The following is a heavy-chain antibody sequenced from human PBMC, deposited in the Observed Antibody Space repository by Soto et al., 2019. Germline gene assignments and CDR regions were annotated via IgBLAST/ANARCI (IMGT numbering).Heavy chain of an antibody. CDR2: ISNDGNNK. V-gene: IGHV3-30*18. J-gene: IGHJ6*04. CDR3: AKASVRGYQYDMDV. CDR1: GFTFWTYA. D-gene: IGHD2-2*01. Sequence: GGSLRLSCAASGFTFWTYAMHWVRQAPGKGLEWVALISNDGNNKYYADSVKGRFTISRDNSKNTRYLQMNSLRAEDTAVYYCAKASVRGYQYDMDVWGKGTTVTVSS.